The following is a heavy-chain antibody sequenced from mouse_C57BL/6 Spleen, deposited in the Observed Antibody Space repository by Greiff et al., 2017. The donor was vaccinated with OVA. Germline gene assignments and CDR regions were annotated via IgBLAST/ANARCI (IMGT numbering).Heavy chain of an antibody. CDR1: GYTFTDYN. D-gene: IGHD2-4*01. V-gene: IGHV1-22*01. Sequence: EVQLQQSGPELVKPGASVKMSCKASGYTFTDYNMHWVKQSHGKSLEWIGYINPNNGGTSYNQKFTGKAPLTVNKSSSTAYMELRSLTSEDSAVYYCARAEVFYDYDGDWGQGTTLTVSS. CDR3: ARAEVFYDYDGD. CDR2: INPNNGGT. J-gene: IGHJ2*01.